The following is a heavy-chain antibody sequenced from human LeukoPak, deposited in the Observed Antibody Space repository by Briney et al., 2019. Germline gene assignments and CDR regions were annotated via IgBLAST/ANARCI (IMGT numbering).Heavy chain of an antibody. D-gene: IGHD3-9*01. V-gene: IGHV3-11*01. CDR2: ITDSGNTI. Sequence: GGSLRLSCAASGFSFDDLGMTWVRQVPGKGLEWVSYITDSGNTIHYADSVKGRFTISRDNAKNSLYLQMNSLRAEDTAVYYCARSIGLTGGGVDVWGQGTTVTVSS. J-gene: IGHJ6*02. CDR1: GFSFDDLG. CDR3: ARSIGLTGGGVDV.